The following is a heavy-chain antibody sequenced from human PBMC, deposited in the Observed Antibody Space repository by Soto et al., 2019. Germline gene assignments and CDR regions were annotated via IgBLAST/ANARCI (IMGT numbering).Heavy chain of an antibody. V-gene: IGHV3-30*18. CDR1: GFTFSSYG. D-gene: IGHD6-13*01. Sequence: QVQLVESGGGVVQPGRSLRLSCAASGFTFSSYGMHWVRQAPGKGLEWVAVISYDGSNKYYADSVKGRFTISRDNSKNTIYQQMNSLRAEDTAVYYCAKGASMTTSEYSSSWYGAAFDYWGQGTLVTVSS. CDR3: AKGASMTTSEYSSSWYGAAFDY. J-gene: IGHJ4*02. CDR2: ISYDGSNK.